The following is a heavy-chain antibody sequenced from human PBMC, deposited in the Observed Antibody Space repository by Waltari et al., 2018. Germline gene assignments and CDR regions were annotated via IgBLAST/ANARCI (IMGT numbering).Heavy chain of an antibody. D-gene: IGHD5-18*01. CDR3: ARARQRGAMVTGPFDY. CDR2: RSNDGSNK. V-gene: IGHV3-30-3*01. CDR1: GFTFSSYA. J-gene: IGHJ4*02. Sequence: QVQLVESGGGVVQPGRSLRLSCAASGFTFSSYAMHWVRQAPGKGLEWVAVRSNDGSNKYYADAVKGRFTISRDNSKNTLYLQMNSLRAEDTAVYYCARARQRGAMVTGPFDYWGQGTLVTVSS.